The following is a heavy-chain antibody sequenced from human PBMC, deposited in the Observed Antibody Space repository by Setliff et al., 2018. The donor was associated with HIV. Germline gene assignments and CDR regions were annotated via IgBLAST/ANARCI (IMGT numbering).Heavy chain of an antibody. J-gene: IGHJ4*02. V-gene: IGHV1-2*06. CDR1: GYTFTSYD. D-gene: IGHD4-17*01. CDR2: INPSRHNT. Sequence: ASVKVSCKTSGYTFTSYDISWVRQATGHGLEWMGRINPSRHNTIYAPRYQGRVTTTRDTSISTAYMELGGLRSDDTAVYYCARNYGADSIYFDYWGQGTLVTVSS. CDR3: ARNYGADSIYFDY.